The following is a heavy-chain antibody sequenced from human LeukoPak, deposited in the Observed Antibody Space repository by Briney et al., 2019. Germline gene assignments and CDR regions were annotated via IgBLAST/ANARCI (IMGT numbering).Heavy chain of an antibody. V-gene: IGHV3-23*01. CDR2: ISGSAYST. D-gene: IGHD6-19*01. CDR1: GFTFSSYT. Sequence: GGSLILSCAASGFTFSSYTMSWVRQAPGKGLEGVSSISGSAYSTYYADSVKGRFTISRDNSKNTLYLQMNSLRAEDTAVYYCAKDPSVAGTAEYFQDWGQGTLVTVSS. CDR3: AKDPSVAGTAEYFQD. J-gene: IGHJ1*01.